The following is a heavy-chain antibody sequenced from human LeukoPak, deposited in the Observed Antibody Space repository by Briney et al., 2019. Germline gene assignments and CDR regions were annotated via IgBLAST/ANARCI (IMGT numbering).Heavy chain of an antibody. D-gene: IGHD4-17*01. CDR1: GGPISSYY. J-gene: IGHJ4*02. V-gene: IGHV4-59*01. CDR2: IYYSGST. Sequence: SETLSLTCTVSGGPISSYYWSWIRQPPGKGLEWIGYIYYSGSTNYNPSLKSRVTISVDTSKNQFSLKLSSVTAADTAVYYCARRTLYGDYFDYWGQGTLVTVSS. CDR3: ARRTLYGDYFDY.